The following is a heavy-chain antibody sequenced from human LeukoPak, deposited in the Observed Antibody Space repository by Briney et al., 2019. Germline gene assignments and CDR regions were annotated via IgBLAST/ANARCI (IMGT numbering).Heavy chain of an antibody. CDR2: IIPIFGTA. D-gene: IGHD3-10*01. V-gene: IGHV1-69*13. Sequence: ASVKVSCKASGGTFSSYAISWVRQAPGQGLEWMGGIIPIFGTANYAQKFQGRVTITADESTSTAYMELSSLRSEDTAVYYCARDSVVRGVIITNWFDPWGQGTLVTVSS. CDR3: ARDSVVRGVIITNWFDP. CDR1: GGTFSSYA. J-gene: IGHJ5*02.